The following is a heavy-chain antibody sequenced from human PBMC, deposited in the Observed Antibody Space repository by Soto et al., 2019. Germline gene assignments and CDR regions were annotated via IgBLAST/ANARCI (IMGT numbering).Heavy chain of an antibody. CDR1: GFTFSSYG. D-gene: IGHD6-19*01. V-gene: IGHV3-30*03. CDR2: ISYDGSNK. J-gene: IGHJ5*02. CDR3: ARHSQTGWTYNWFDP. Sequence: GGSLRLSCAASGFTFSSYGMHWVLQAPGKGLEWVAVISYDGSNKYYADSVKGRFTISRDNSKNTLYLQMNSLRAEDTAVYYCARHSQTGWTYNWFDPWGQGTLVTVSS.